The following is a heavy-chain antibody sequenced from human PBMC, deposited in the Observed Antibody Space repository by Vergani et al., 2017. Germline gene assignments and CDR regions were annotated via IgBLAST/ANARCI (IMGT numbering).Heavy chain of an antibody. CDR3: ARRDYSILTGCRY. CDR1: GYTFSNYY. D-gene: IGHD3-9*01. J-gene: IGHJ4*02. Sequence: QVQVVQSGAEVKKSGASVKVSCKTSGYTFSNYYMLWVRQAPGQGLEWMGIINPSGGHTNYVQKFKGRVTMTRDTSTSTVYVELSRLRSEHTAIYYCARRDYSILTGCRYLGQGTLVNGSA. CDR2: INPSGGHT. V-gene: IGHV1-46*03.